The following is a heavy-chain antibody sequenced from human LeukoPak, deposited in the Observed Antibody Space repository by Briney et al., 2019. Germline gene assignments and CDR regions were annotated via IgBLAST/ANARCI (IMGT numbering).Heavy chain of an antibody. V-gene: IGHV1-2*06. CDR2: INPNSGGT. CDR1: GYTFTGYY. Sequence: ASVKVSCKASGYTFTGYYMHWVRQAPGQGLEWMGRINPNSGGTNYAQKFQGRVTMTRGTSISTAYMELSRLRSDDTAVYYCARVRYCSGGSCQPFDYWGQGTLVTVSS. J-gene: IGHJ4*02. D-gene: IGHD2-15*01. CDR3: ARVRYCSGGSCQPFDY.